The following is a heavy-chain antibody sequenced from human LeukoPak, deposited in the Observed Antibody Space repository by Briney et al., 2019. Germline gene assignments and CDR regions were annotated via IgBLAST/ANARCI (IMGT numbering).Heavy chain of an antibody. V-gene: IGHV3-23*01. J-gene: IGHJ4*02. CDR3: AKRDSSSWYNFDY. Sequence: GGSLRLSCAASGFAFSSYALSWVRLAPGKGLEWVSAISGSASTTYYADSVKGRFTISRDNSKDTLYLQMNSLRAEDTAVYYCAKRDSSSWYNFDYRGQGTLVTVSS. CDR1: GFAFSSYA. CDR2: ISGSASTT. D-gene: IGHD6-13*01.